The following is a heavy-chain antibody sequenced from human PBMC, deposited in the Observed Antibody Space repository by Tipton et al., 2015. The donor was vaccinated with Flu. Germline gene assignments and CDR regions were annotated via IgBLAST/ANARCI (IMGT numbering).Heavy chain of an antibody. D-gene: IGHD3-16*01. J-gene: IGHJ4*02. CDR3: ARDMGGFDY. V-gene: IGHV1-8*02. CDR2: VNPKNGNA. Sequence: QLVQSGAEVKKPGASMKVSCKTSGYSFTDYDINWVRQAPGQGLEWMGWVNPKNGNAGYAQKFRGRVTVTRDTSTSTVYMELNSLKSEDTAMYYCARDMGGFDYWGQGALVTVSS. CDR1: GYSFTDYD.